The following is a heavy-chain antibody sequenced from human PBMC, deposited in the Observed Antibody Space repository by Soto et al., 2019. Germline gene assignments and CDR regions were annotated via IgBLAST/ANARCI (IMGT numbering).Heavy chain of an antibody. D-gene: IGHD6-19*01. CDR3: ARHSGIAVAGGSWFDP. Sequence: SETLSLTCTVSGGSISSSSYYWGWIRQPPGKGLEWIGSIYYSGSTYYNPSLKRRVAISVDTSKNQFSLKLSSVTAADTAVYYCARHSGIAVAGGSWFDPWGQGTLVTVSS. CDR1: GGSISSSSYY. CDR2: IYYSGST. V-gene: IGHV4-39*01. J-gene: IGHJ5*02.